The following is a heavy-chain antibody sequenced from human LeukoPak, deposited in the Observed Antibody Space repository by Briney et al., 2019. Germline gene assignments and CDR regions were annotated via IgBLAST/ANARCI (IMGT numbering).Heavy chain of an antibody. D-gene: IGHD6-19*01. CDR3: ARERAGSFDY. J-gene: IGHJ4*02. CDR1: GFTFSSYN. V-gene: IGHV3-21*01. CDR2: ITSSSTYI. Sequence: GGSLRLSCTASGFTFSSYNMNWVRQAPGKGLEWVSSITSSSTYIYYGDSVKGRFTISRDNAKNSLYLQMNSLTAEDTAVYYCARERAGSFDYWGQGTLVTVSS.